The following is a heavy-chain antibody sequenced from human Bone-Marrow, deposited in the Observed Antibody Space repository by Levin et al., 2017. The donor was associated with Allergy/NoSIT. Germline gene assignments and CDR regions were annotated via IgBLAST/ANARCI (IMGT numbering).Heavy chain of an antibody. Sequence: GESLKISCKASGYPFTRYDINWVRQVTGQGLEWMGWMKPNSGLTGYAQKFQGRVSMTSSISTSTAYMELTTLRSEDTAVYYCARGNFYYDGNGPTLDAFDIWGLGTMVTVSS. J-gene: IGHJ3*02. CDR3: ARGNFYYDGNGPTLDAFDI. CDR1: GYPFTRYD. CDR2: MKPNSGLT. D-gene: IGHD3-22*01. V-gene: IGHV1-8*01.